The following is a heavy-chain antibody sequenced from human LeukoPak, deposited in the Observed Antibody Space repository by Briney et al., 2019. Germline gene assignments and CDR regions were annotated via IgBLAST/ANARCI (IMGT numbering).Heavy chain of an antibody. Sequence: GGSLRLSCAASGFTFSSYGMHWVRQAPGKGLERVAVIWYDGSNKYYADSVKGRFTISRDNSKNTLYLQMNSLRAEDTAVYYCARGDMTTVFYFDYWGQGTLVTVSS. CDR1: GFTFSSYG. J-gene: IGHJ4*02. CDR3: ARGDMTTVFYFDY. V-gene: IGHV3-33*01. CDR2: IWYDGSNK. D-gene: IGHD4-17*01.